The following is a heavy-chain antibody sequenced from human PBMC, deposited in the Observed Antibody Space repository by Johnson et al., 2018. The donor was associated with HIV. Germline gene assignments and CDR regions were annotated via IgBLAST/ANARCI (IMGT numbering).Heavy chain of an antibody. D-gene: IGHD3-22*01. CDR2: ILNDGTNQ. J-gene: IGHJ3*02. CDR3: ARDGTRYYYDSSGSRGTFDI. Sequence: QVQLVESGGGVVQPGRSLRLSCAASGFTFSSYGMHWVRQSPGRGLEWVAVILNDGTNQFYADSVKGRFTISRDNSKNTLYLQMNSLRAEDTAVYYCARDGTRYYYDSSGSRGTFDIWGQGTMVTVSS. CDR1: GFTFSSYG. V-gene: IGHV3-30*19.